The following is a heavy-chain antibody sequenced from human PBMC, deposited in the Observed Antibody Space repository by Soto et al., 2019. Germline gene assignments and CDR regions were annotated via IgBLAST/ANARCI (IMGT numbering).Heavy chain of an antibody. D-gene: IGHD3-3*01. J-gene: IGHJ4*02. Sequence: GSLRLSCAASGFTFSSYWVHWVRQAPGKGLVWVSRINSDGSSTSYADSVKGRFTISRDNAKNTLYLQMNSLRAEDTAVYYCARDHPRDDFWSGYYASHPIDYWGQGTLVTVSS. CDR2: INSDGSST. CDR1: GFTFSSYW. V-gene: IGHV3-74*01. CDR3: ARDHPRDDFWSGYYASHPIDY.